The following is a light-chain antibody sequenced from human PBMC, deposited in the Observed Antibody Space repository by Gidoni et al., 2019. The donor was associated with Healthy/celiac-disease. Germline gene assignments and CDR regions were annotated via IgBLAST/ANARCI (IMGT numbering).Light chain of an antibody. V-gene: IGLV3-19*01. CDR1: SRRSYY. J-gene: IGLJ2*01. CDR3: NSRDSSGNLVV. CDR2: GKN. Sequence: SSELTQDPAVSVALGQTVRITCQGDSRRSYYASWYQQKPGQAPVLVIYGKNNRPSGIPDRFSGSSSGNTASFTITGAQAEDEADCYCNSRDSSGNLVVFGGGTKLTVL.